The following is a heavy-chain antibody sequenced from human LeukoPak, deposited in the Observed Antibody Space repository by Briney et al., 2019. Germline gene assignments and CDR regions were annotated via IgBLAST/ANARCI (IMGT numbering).Heavy chain of an antibody. CDR2: IIPIFGTA. Sequence: SVKVSCKASGGTFSSYAISWVRQAPGQGLEWMGGIIPIFGTANYAQKFQGRVTITTDESTSTAYMELSSLRSEDTAVYYCARDHCSGGSCPLDYWGQGTLVTVSS. CDR3: ARDHCSGGSCPLDY. CDR1: GGTFSSYA. V-gene: IGHV1-69*05. D-gene: IGHD2-15*01. J-gene: IGHJ4*02.